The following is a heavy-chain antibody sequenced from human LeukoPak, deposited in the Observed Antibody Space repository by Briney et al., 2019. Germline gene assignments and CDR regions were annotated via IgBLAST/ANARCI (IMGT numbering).Heavy chain of an antibody. CDR1: GGSFSGYY. CDR3: ARSHYYDSSGSHNDWFDP. Sequence: SETLSLTCAVYGGSFSGYYWTYIRQPPGKGLEWIGEINHSGSTNYNPSLKSRVTISVDTSKNQFSLKLSSVTAADTAVYYCARSHYYDSSGSHNDWFDPWGQGTLVTVSS. V-gene: IGHV4-34*01. CDR2: INHSGST. J-gene: IGHJ5*02. D-gene: IGHD3-22*01.